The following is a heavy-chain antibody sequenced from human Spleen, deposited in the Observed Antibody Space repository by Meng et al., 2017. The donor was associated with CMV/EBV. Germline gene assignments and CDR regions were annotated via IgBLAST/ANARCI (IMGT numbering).Heavy chain of an antibody. V-gene: IGHV4-59*01. D-gene: IGHD3-22*01. J-gene: IGHJ4*02. CDR3: ARGFYDSSGYYYDY. Sequence: GSLGLSCTVSGGTISSYYWSWIRQPPGKGLEWIGYIYYSGNTNYNPSLKSRVTISVDTSKNHFSLKLSAVTAADTAVYYCARGFYDSSGYYYDYWGQGTLVTVSS. CDR2: IYYSGNT. CDR1: GGTISSYY.